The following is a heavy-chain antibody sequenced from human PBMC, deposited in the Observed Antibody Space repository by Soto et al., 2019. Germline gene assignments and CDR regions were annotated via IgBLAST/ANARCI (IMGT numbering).Heavy chain of an antibody. CDR3: ARDLSYGDHREYYFDY. CDR1: GFTFSSYG. V-gene: IGHV3-33*01. J-gene: IGHJ4*02. CDR2: IWYDGSNK. D-gene: IGHD4-17*01. Sequence: VQLVESGGGVVQPGRSLRLSCAASGFTFSSYGMHWVRQAPGKGLEWVAVIWYDGSNKYYADSVKGRFTISRDNSKNTLYLQMNSLRAEDTAVYYCARDLSYGDHREYYFDYWGQGTLVTVSS.